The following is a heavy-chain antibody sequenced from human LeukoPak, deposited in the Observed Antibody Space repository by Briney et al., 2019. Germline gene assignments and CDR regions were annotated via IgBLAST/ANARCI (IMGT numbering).Heavy chain of an antibody. Sequence: PGGSLRLSCAASGFTFSDYYMSWIRQAPGKGLEWVSYISSSGSTIYYADSVKGRFTISRDNAKNSLYLQMNSLRAEDTAVYYCARDQGGLWFGELLYPNYYYYGMDVWGQGTTVTVSS. D-gene: IGHD3-10*01. J-gene: IGHJ6*02. V-gene: IGHV3-11*04. CDR1: GFTFSDYY. CDR3: ARDQGGLWFGELLYPNYYYYGMDV. CDR2: ISSSGSTI.